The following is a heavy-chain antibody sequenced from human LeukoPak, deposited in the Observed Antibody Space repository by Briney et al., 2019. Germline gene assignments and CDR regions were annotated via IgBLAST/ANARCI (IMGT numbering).Heavy chain of an antibody. CDR2: ISGSGGST. CDR1: GFTFSSYA. D-gene: IGHD3-9*01. Sequence: GGSLRLSCAASGFTFSSYAMSWVRQAPGKGLEWVSAISGSGGSTYYADSVKGRFTISRDNSKNTLYLQMNSLRAEDTAVYYCARRGFYDILTQYYFDYWGQGTLVTVSS. J-gene: IGHJ4*02. V-gene: IGHV3-23*01. CDR3: ARRGFYDILTQYYFDY.